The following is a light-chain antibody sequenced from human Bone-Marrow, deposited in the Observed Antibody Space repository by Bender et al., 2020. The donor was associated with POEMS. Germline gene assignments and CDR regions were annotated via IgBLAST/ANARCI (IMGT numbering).Light chain of an antibody. CDR1: GSNIGNND. Sequence: QSVLTQPPSASGAPGQRVTMSCSGSGSNIGNNDVYWYQQFPGTAPQLIVYTNNERPSGVPDRFSGSKSGNTASLTISGLQAEDEADYYCCSYAGSYTRVFGPGTQVTVL. CDR3: CSYAGSYTRV. CDR2: TNN. J-gene: IGLJ1*01. V-gene: IGLV1-44*01.